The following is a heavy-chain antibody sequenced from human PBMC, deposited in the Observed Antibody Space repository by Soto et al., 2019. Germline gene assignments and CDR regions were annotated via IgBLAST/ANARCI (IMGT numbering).Heavy chain of an antibody. V-gene: IGHV3-30-3*01. CDR2: ISYDGSNK. D-gene: IGHD2-2*01. CDR1: GFTFSSYA. CDR3: ARDKYQLLSLYYYGMDV. J-gene: IGHJ6*02. Sequence: GGSLRLSCAASGFTFSSYAMHWVRQAPGKGLEWVAVISYDGSNKYYADSVKVRFTISRDNSKNTLYLQMNSLRAEDTAVYYCARDKYQLLSLYYYGMDVWGQGTTVTVSS.